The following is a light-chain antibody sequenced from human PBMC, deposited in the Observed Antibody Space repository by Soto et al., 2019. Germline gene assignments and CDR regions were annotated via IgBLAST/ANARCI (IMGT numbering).Light chain of an antibody. J-gene: IGKJ2*01. V-gene: IGKV1-5*03. Sequence: DIQMTQSPSTLSASVGYRVTITCRASQSISSWLAWYQQKPGKAPKLLIYKASSLESGVPSRFSGSGSGTEFTLTIRSLQPDDFATYYCQQYNSYSQYTFGQGTTGDIK. CDR2: KAS. CDR1: QSISSW. CDR3: QQYNSYSQYT.